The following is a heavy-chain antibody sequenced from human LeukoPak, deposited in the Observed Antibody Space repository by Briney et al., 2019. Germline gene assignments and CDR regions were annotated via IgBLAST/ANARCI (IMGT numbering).Heavy chain of an antibody. V-gene: IGHV4-30-2*01. Sequence: PSQTLSLTCAVSGGSISSGGYSWSWIRQPPGKGLEWIGYIYHSGSTYYNPSLKSRVTISVDRSKNQFSLKLSSVTAADTAVYYCARVIRTTNLPDAPNWYFDLWGRGTLVTVSS. J-gene: IGHJ2*01. CDR3: ARVIRTTNLPDAPNWYFDL. CDR1: GGSISSGGYS. CDR2: IYHSGST. D-gene: IGHD4-17*01.